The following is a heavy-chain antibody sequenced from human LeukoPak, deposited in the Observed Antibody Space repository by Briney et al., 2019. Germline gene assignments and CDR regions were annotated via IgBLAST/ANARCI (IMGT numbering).Heavy chain of an antibody. CDR3: AKDKGLGVVRGALDY. CDR2: ISGSGDAT. V-gene: IGHV3-23*01. CDR1: GFTFSNYA. D-gene: IGHD3-10*01. J-gene: IGHJ4*02. Sequence: GGSLRLSCAASGFTFSNYAMNWVRQAPGKGLEWVSGISGSGDATYYADSVKGRFTISRDNSKNTLYLQMNSLRAEDTAVYYCAKDKGLGVVRGALDYWGQGTLVTVSS.